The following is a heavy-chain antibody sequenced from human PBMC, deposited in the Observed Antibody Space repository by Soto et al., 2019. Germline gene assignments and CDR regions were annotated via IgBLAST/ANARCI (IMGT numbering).Heavy chain of an antibody. D-gene: IGHD3-10*01. Sequence: LRLSCAASGFTFSSYAMSWVRQAPGKGLEWVSAISGSGGSTYYADSVKGRFTISRDNSKNTLYLQMNSLRAEDTAVYYCACPRPSGGSGSYHRYYYYGMDVWGQGTTVTVSS. CDR2: ISGSGGST. V-gene: IGHV3-23*01. J-gene: IGHJ6*02. CDR1: GFTFSSYA. CDR3: ACPRPSGGSGSYHRYYYYGMDV.